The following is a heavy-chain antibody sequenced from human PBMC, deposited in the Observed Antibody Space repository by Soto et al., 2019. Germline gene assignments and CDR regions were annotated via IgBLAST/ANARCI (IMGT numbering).Heavy chain of an antibody. D-gene: IGHD3-16*01. J-gene: IGHJ6*04. CDR3: ARHLRSYDFFQYCYGIDV. Sequence: PGESLKISCRGSGYNYNLHWISWVRQKPGRGLEWMGIIYPGDSDTRYNPSFQGQVTISVDKSINTAYLQWDSLEASDTATYYCARHLRSYDFFQYCYGIDVWGEGSTVTVSS. CDR2: IYPGDSDT. CDR1: GYNYNLHW. V-gene: IGHV5-51*01.